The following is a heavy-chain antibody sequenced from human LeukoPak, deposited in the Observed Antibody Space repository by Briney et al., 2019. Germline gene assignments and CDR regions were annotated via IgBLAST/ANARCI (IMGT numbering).Heavy chain of an antibody. Sequence: SQTLSLTCAISGDSVSSYSAAWNWIRQSPSRGLEWLGRTYHRSKWYNDYAVSVKSRITINPDTSKNQFSLQLNSVTPEDTAVYYCAREVYDYYGSGSSFLQFDYWGQGTLVTVSS. D-gene: IGHD3-10*01. V-gene: IGHV6-1*01. CDR3: AREVYDYYGSGSSFLQFDY. J-gene: IGHJ4*02. CDR1: GDSVSSYSAA. CDR2: TYHRSKWYN.